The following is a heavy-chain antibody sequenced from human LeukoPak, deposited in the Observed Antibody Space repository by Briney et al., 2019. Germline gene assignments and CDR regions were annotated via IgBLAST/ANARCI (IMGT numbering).Heavy chain of an antibody. Sequence: PGGSLRLSCVASGFTFSSHWMHWVRQAPGSGLMWVSRVNSDGSRTSYADSVKGRFTISRDNAKNTLYLQMNSLRAEDMAVYYCARERQYDMDVWGQGTTVTVSS. V-gene: IGHV3-74*01. CDR2: VNSDGSRT. J-gene: IGHJ6*02. CDR3: ARERQYDMDV. CDR1: GFTFSSHW.